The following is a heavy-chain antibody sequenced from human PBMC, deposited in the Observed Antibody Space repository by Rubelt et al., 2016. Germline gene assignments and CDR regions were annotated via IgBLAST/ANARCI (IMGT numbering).Heavy chain of an antibody. D-gene: IGHD3-22*01. J-gene: IGHJ5*02. CDR2: IYYSGST. Sequence: QVQLQESGPGLVKPSQTLSLTCTVSGGSISSGGYYWSWIRQHPGKGLEWIGYIYYSGSTYYNPSLKSRVNISVEKSKNPFSLKLSAVTAADRAVYYCARADYYDSSGYHNWFDPWGQGTLVTVSS. CDR3: ARADYYDSSGYHNWFDP. V-gene: IGHV4-31*03. CDR1: GGSISSGGYY.